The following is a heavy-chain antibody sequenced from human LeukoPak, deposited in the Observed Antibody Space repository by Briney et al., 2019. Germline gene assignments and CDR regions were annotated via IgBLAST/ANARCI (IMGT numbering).Heavy chain of an antibody. CDR3: AKEGSYLDY. CDR1: GFTFSSYG. D-gene: IGHD3-10*01. CDR2: ISCDGSNK. J-gene: IGHJ4*02. V-gene: IGHV3-30*18. Sequence: GGSLRLSCAASGFTFSSYGMHWVRQAPGKGLEWVAVISCDGSNKYYADSVKGRFTISRDNSKNTLYLQMNSLRAEDTAVYYCAKEGSYLDYWGQGTLVTVSS.